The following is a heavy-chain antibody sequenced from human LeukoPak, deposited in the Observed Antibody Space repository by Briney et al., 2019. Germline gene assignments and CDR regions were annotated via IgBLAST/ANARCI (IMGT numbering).Heavy chain of an antibody. CDR3: ARSLGAYSSSWHQFDF. V-gene: IGHV4-39*07. Sequence: SETLSLTCTVSGGSISSTSYYWGWIRQPPGKGLEWVGTIYYTGNIHLNPSLKSRVTISVDTSKNQFSLELTSVTAADTAVYYCARSLGAYSSSWHQFDFWGQGTLVTVSS. CDR2: IYYTGNI. D-gene: IGHD6-13*01. J-gene: IGHJ4*02. CDR1: GGSISSTSYY.